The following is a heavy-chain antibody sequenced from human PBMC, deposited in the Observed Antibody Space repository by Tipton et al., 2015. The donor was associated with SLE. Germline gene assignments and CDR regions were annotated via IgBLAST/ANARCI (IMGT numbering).Heavy chain of an antibody. J-gene: IGHJ3*02. CDR2: IYTSGST. V-gene: IGHV4-4*09. CDR3: ARTLGYCSSTSCPGAFDI. D-gene: IGHD2-2*01. CDR1: GGSISSYY. Sequence: TLSLTCTVSGGSISSYYWSWIRQPPGKGLEWIGYIYTSGSTNYNPSLKSRVTISVDTSKNQFSLKLSSVTAADTAVYYCARTLGYCSSTSCPGAFDIWGQGTMVTVSS.